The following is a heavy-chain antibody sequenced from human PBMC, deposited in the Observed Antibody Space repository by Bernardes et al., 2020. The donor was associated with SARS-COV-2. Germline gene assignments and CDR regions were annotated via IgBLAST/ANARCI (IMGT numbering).Heavy chain of an antibody. V-gene: IGHV3-74*01. D-gene: IGHD3-10*01. Sequence: GGSLRVSCAASGFTFSRYWMHWVRQAQGKGPVWLSRINDDGTYTDYAGSVRGRFTISRDNAKNTVYLQMNSLRVDDTAVYYCARDTFGDGALFDYWGQGNLVTVSS. CDR3: ARDTFGDGALFDY. CDR1: GFTFSRYW. CDR2: INDDGTYT. J-gene: IGHJ4*02.